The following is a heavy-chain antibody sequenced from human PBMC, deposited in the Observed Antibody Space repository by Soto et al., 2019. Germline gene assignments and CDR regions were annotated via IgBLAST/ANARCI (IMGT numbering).Heavy chain of an antibody. CDR3: AGGIAVAGYFDY. CDR1: GYTFTSYG. Sequence: ASVKVSCKSSGYTFTSYGISWVRQAPGQGLEWMGWISAYNGNTNYAQKLQGRVTMTTDTSTSTAYMELRSLRSDDTAVYYCAGGIAVAGYFDYWGQGTLVTVSS. V-gene: IGHV1-18*01. J-gene: IGHJ4*02. CDR2: ISAYNGNT. D-gene: IGHD6-19*01.